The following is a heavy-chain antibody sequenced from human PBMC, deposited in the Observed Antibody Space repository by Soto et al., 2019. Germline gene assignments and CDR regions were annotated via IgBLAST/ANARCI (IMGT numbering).Heavy chain of an antibody. J-gene: IGHJ4*02. CDR3: ARGGSSSPYFDD. V-gene: IGHV4-31*03. D-gene: IGHD6-13*01. Sequence: QVQLQESGPGLVKPSQTLSLTCTVSGGSISSGGYYWSWIRQHPGKGVEWIGYIYYSGSTYYNPSLKSRVTISVDTSKNQFSLKLSSVTAADTAVYYCARGGSSSPYFDDWGQGTLVTVSS. CDR2: IYYSGST. CDR1: GGSISSGGYY.